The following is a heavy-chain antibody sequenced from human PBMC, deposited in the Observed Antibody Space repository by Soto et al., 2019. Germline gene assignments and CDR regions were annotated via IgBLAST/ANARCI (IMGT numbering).Heavy chain of an antibody. CDR1: GYTFTSYY. CDR3: ARSDNLRAVVGKGGFDY. J-gene: IGHJ4*02. CDR2: INPSGGST. D-gene: IGHD6-19*01. Sequence: ASVKVSCKASGYTFTSYYMHWVRQAPGQGLEWMGIINPSGGSTSYAQKFQGRVTMTRDTSTSTVYMELSSLRSEDTAVYYCARSDNLRAVVGKGGFDYWGQGTLLTVSS. V-gene: IGHV1-46*01.